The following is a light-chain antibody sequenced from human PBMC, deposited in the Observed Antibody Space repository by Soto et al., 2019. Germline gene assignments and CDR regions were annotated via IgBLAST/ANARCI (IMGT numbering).Light chain of an antibody. Sequence: QSVLTQPPSVSGAPGQWVTISFTGSSSNIGAGSDVHWYQQLPRTAPKLLIYGNSNRPSGVPDRFSGSKSGTSASLAITGLQAEDEADYYCQSYASSLSGSVVFGGGTKLPVI. CDR1: SSNIGAGSD. V-gene: IGLV1-40*01. CDR2: GNS. J-gene: IGLJ2*01. CDR3: QSYASSLSGSVV.